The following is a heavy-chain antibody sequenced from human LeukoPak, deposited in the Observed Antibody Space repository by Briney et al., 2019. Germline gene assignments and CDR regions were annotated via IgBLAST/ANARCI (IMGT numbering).Heavy chain of an antibody. CDR3: ARARNDIVVVPAAFRFDY. D-gene: IGHD2-2*01. Sequence: SETLSLTCTVSGGSISSYYWSWIRQPPGKGLEWIGYIYYSGSTNYNPSLKSRVTISVDTSKNRFSLKLSSVTAADTAVYYCARARNDIVVVPAAFRFDYWGQGTLVTVSS. V-gene: IGHV4-59*01. CDR1: GGSISSYY. CDR2: IYYSGST. J-gene: IGHJ4*02.